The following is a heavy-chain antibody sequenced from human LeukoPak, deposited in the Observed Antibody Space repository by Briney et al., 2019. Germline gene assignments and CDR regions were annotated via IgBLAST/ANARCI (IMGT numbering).Heavy chain of an antibody. V-gene: IGHV3-21*01. J-gene: IGHJ4*02. CDR1: GFTFSSYS. CDR3: ARFRYSGYDFDY. Sequence: PGGSLRLSCAASGFTFSSYSMNWVRQAPGKGLEWVSSISSSSSYIYYADSVKGRFTNSSDNAKDSLYLQINSLRAEDTAVYYCARFRYSGYDFDYWGQGTLVTVSS. CDR2: ISSSSSYI. D-gene: IGHD5-12*01.